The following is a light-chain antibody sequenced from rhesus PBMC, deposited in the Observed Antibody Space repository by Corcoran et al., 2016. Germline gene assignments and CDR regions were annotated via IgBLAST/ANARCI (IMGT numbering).Light chain of an antibody. CDR1: QVISSY. J-gene: IGKJ4*01. CDR3: QQRNSYPLT. V-gene: IGKV1-25*01. CDR2: NAS. Sequence: DIQMTQSPSSLSASVGDRVTITCRASQVISSYLAWYQQKPGKVPKLLIYNASTFQSGVPSRFRGSGSGTDFTLNISSLQPEDFATYYCQQRNSYPLTFGGGTTVEIK.